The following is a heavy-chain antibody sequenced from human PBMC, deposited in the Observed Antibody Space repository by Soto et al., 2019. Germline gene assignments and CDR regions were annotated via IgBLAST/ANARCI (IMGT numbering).Heavy chain of an antibody. CDR1: GFTFSDYW. J-gene: IGHJ3*02. CDR2: INSDGSIA. D-gene: IGHD7-27*01. V-gene: IGHV3-74*01. Sequence: GGSLRLSCAASGFTFSDYWMAWARQAPGKGLFWVSRINSDGSIAHYAESVKGRFTISRDNAKNTVWLQVNSLRDDDTAVYYCGRERWGLLDIWGQGAMVTVSS. CDR3: GRERWGLLDI.